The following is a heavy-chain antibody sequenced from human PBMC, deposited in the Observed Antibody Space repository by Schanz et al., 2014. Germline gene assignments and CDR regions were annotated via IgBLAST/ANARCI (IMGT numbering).Heavy chain of an antibody. D-gene: IGHD3-10*01. V-gene: IGHV3-74*02. CDR2: INSVGSNT. J-gene: IGHJ4*02. CDR1: GFTFSSHW. Sequence: EVQLLESGGGLVQPGGSLRLSCAASGFTFSSHWMHWVRQDPGKGLVWVARINSVGSNTDYADSVTGRFTISRDNAKNTLYLQMNSLRAEDTAVYHCVSSGSYSSYAFWGQGTLXTVSS. CDR3: VSSGSYSSYAF.